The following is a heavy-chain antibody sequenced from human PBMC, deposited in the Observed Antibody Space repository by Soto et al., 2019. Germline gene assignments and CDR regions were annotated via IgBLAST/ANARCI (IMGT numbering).Heavy chain of an antibody. V-gene: IGHV3-7*01. CDR1: GFTFSSYW. CDR3: RGVYDSSGVYFHH. Sequence: GGSLRLSCEASGFTFSSYWMSWVRQAPGKGLEWVANVRQDGSQKYLVDSVKGRFTISRDNAKNSMYLQMNSLRAEDTAVYYCRGVYDSSGVYFHHWGQGTLVTVYS. CDR2: VRQDGSQK. D-gene: IGHD3-22*01. J-gene: IGHJ1*01.